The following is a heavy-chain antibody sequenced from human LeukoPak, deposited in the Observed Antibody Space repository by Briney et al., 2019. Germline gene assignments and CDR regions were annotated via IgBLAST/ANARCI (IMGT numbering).Heavy chain of an antibody. V-gene: IGHV4-59*01. Sequence: SETLSLTCTVSGGSISSGYWSWIRQPPGKGLEWIGYIYYSGSNNYNPSPKSRDTISVDTSKNQLSLELSAGTAADTAVYCCGRGLFYYVWGSYRNGGQGTLVTVSS. CDR2: IYYSGSN. CDR1: GGSISSGY. J-gene: IGHJ4*02. CDR3: GRGLFYYVWGSYRN. D-gene: IGHD3-16*02.